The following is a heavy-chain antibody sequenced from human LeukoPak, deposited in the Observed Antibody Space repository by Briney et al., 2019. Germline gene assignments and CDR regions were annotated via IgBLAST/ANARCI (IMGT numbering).Heavy chain of an antibody. V-gene: IGHV3-7*01. J-gene: IGHJ4*02. Sequence: GGSLRLSCAASGFTFSTYWMTWVRQAPGKGPEWVANIKQDGGAKYYVDSLRGRFSISRDNVKNSLFLQMNSLSAEDTAVYYCARCPYDSTGYYSVPSHLDYWGQGTLVTVSS. D-gene: IGHD3-22*01. CDR1: GFTFSTYW. CDR3: ARCPYDSTGYYSVPSHLDY. CDR2: IKQDGGAK.